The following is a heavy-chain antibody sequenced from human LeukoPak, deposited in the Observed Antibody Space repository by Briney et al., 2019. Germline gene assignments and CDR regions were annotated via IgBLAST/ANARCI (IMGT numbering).Heavy chain of an antibody. V-gene: IGHV3-23*01. CDR1: GLTFSSYA. J-gene: IGHJ4*02. D-gene: IGHD3-3*01. Sequence: PGGSLRLSCAASGLTFSSYAMSWVRQAPGKGLEWVSAISGSGGSTYYADSVKGRFTISRDNSKNTLYLQMNSLRAEDTAVYYCAKSVPAAYYDFWSGYYTLDYWGQGTLVTVSS. CDR2: ISGSGGST. CDR3: AKSVPAAYYDFWSGYYTLDY.